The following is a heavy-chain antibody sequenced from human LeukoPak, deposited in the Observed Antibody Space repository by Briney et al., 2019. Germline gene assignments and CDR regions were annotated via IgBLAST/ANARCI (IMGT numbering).Heavy chain of an antibody. J-gene: IGHJ4*02. CDR1: GVTIDDDA. V-gene: IGHV3-9*01. CDR3: AKSRILAFYFDY. Sequence: PGGSLRLSCAASGVTIDDDAMYWVRHRPGQGLERVSGISWNSGSIGYADSVKGRFTISRDNAKNSLYLQMNSLRAEDTALYYCAKSRILAFYFDYWGQGTLVTVSS. D-gene: IGHD2-15*01. CDR2: ISWNSGSI.